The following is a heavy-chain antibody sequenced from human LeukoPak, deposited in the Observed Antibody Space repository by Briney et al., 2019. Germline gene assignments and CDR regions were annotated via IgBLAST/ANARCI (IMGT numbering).Heavy chain of an antibody. J-gene: IGHJ4*02. D-gene: IGHD3-16*01. CDR1: GSTLSRYA. Sequence: GGSLRLSCAASGSTLSRYAMHWVRQAPGKGLEWVAFLQSDGNNRYYADSVEGRFTISRDNSKNTLFLRMSSLRAEDTAVYYCAKNWATYYFDYWGQGTLVTVSS. V-gene: IGHV3-30*02. CDR3: AKNWATYYFDY. CDR2: LQSDGNNR.